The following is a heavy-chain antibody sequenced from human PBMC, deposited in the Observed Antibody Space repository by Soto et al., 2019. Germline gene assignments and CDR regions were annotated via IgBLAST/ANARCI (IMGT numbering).Heavy chain of an antibody. CDR2: ISPSGSP. Sequence: SETLSLTCSVSGGSVSSGGYSWSWIRQPPGKGLEWIGFISPSGSPDYNPSLKSRVTISVDRSKNQISLELSSVTAADTAVYYCTRGVLAWGLGTPVTVSS. CDR1: GGSVSSGGYS. V-gene: IGHV4-30-2*01. D-gene: IGHD2-8*01. CDR3: TRGVLA. J-gene: IGHJ4*02.